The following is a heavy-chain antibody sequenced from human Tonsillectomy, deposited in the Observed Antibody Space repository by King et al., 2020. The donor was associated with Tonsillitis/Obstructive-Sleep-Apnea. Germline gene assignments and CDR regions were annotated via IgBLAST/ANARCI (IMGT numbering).Heavy chain of an antibody. J-gene: IGHJ6*03. CDR1: GFTFSDYA. D-gene: IGHD2-2*01. V-gene: IGHV3-49*03. CDR2: IRSEEYGGTK. CDR3: TRVQPAMSGGYNYMDV. Sequence: VQLVESGGGLVQPGRSLRLSCTGSGFTFSDYAMSWFRQAPGKGLEWVSFIRSEEYGGTKENAASVKGRFTISRDDSKSIAYLQMDDLRIEDTGSYYCTRVQPAMSGGYNYMDVWGKGTTVTVSS.